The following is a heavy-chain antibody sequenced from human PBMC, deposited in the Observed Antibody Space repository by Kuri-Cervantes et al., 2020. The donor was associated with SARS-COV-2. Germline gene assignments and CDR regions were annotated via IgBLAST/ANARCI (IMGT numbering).Heavy chain of an antibody. D-gene: IGHD3-3*01. Sequence: SETLSLTCTVSGGSISSYYWSWIRQPAGKGLEWIGRIYTSGSTNYNPSLKSRVTMSVDTSKNQFSLKLGSVTAADTAVYYCATARFDFWSGYSWGGAFDIWGQGTMVTVSS. J-gene: IGHJ3*02. CDR2: IYTSGST. CDR1: GGSISSYY. V-gene: IGHV4-4*07. CDR3: ATARFDFWSGYSWGGAFDI.